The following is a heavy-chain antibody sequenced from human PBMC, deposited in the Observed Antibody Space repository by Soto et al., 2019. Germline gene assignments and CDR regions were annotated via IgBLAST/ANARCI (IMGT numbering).Heavy chain of an antibody. J-gene: IGHJ5*02. Sequence: EVQLVESGGGLVQPGGSLRLSCAASGFTFSSYSMNWVRQAPGKGLEWVSYISSSSSTIYYADSVKGRFTISRDNAKNSMYLQLNSRRAEDTAVYYCAGEADYLNWCDPWGQGTLVTVS. V-gene: IGHV3-48*01. CDR1: GFTFSSYS. D-gene: IGHD4-17*01. CDR2: ISSSSSTI. CDR3: AGEADYLNWCDP.